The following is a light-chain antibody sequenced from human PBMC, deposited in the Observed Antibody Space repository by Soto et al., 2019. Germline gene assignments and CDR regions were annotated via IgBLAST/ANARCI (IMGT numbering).Light chain of an antibody. CDR2: GAS. Sequence: EIVMTQSPATLSLSPGERAALSCRASQSINSELAWYQQKPGQPPRLLIYGASTRATGVPARFTGSESGSEFTLTISGLQSEDFAVYYCQQGHNWPLTFGQGKRLEF. CDR3: QQGHNWPLT. CDR1: QSINSE. J-gene: IGKJ2*01. V-gene: IGKV3-15*01.